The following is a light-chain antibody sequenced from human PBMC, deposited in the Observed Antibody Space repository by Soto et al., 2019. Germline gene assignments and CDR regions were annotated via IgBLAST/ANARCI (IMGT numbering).Light chain of an antibody. V-gene: IGKV1-5*03. J-gene: IGKJ1*01. CDR1: QSVRTW. CDR2: KAS. CDR3: QQYISYWT. Sequence: DIQMTQSPSTLSVSIGDRVTITCRASQSVRTWLAWYQQKPGKAPRLLIYKASSLQSGVPPRFSGSGSGTEFTLTISFLQPDEFATYYCQQYISYWTFGQGTRVQIK.